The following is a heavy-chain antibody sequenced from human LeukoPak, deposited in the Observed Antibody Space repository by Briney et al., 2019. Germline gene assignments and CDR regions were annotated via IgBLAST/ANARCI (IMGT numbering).Heavy chain of an antibody. CDR2: ISGSGGST. D-gene: IGHD1-14*01. J-gene: IGHJ4*02. CDR3: AKEPPYHPDLIHYFDY. CDR1: GFNFSNYA. V-gene: IGHV3-23*01. Sequence: PGGSLRLSCTASGFNFSNYAMSWVRQAPGKGLEWVSAISGSGGSTYYADSVKGRFTISRDNSKNTLYLQMNSLRAEDTAVYYCAKEPPYHPDLIHYFDYWGQGTLVTVSS.